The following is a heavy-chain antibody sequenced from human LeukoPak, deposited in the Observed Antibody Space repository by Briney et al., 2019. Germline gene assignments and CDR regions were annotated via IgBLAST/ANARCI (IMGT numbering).Heavy chain of an antibody. CDR1: GFTLSSYE. CDR2: ISSRDTTT. J-gene: IGHJ4*02. CDR3: ARGYYFDSGGHYYFDY. V-gene: IGHV3-48*03. D-gene: IGHD3-10*01. Sequence: GGSLRLSCAASGFTLSSYEMNWARQTPGKGLEWVSYISSRDTTTYYADSVKGRFTIFRDNAKNSLYLQVNSLRAEDTAVYYCARGYYFDSGGHYYFDYWGQGTLVTASS.